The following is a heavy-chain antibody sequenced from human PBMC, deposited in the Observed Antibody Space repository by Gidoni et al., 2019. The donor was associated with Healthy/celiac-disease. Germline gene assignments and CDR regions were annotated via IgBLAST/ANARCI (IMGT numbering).Heavy chain of an antibody. CDR3: AREGRGYCSSTSCYAFDI. V-gene: IGHV4-59*01. CDR2: IYYSGST. J-gene: IGHJ3*02. Sequence: VQLQESGPGLVKPSETLSLTCTVSGGSISSYYWSWIRQPPGKGLEWIGYIYYSGSTNYNPSLKSRVTISVDTSKNQFSLKLSSVTAADTAVYYCAREGRGYCSSTSCYAFDIWGQGTMVTVSS. CDR1: GGSISSYY. D-gene: IGHD2-2*01.